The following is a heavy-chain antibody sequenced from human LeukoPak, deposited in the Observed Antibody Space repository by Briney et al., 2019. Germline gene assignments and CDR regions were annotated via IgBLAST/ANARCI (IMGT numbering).Heavy chain of an antibody. CDR2: INDSGRI. V-gene: IGHV4-34*01. D-gene: IGHD1-1*01. CDR3: ARRWNDGRNYYIDV. CDR1: GGSFSNYY. Sequence: PSETLSLTCAVYGGSFSNYYCSWIRQPPRKGLEWIGEINDSGRINYNPSLMSRVTVSVDTSKNQFSLRLTSVTATDTAVYYCARRWNDGRNYYIDVWGNGATVSVSS. J-gene: IGHJ6*03.